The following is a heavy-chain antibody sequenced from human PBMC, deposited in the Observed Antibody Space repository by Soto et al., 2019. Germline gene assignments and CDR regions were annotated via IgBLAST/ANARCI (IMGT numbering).Heavy chain of an antibody. CDR3: ARGPLSSSGWFRYYYGMDV. CDR1: GGSFSGYY. J-gene: IGHJ6*02. D-gene: IGHD6-19*01. Sequence: SETLSLTCAVYGGSFSGYYWSWIRQPPGKGLEWIGEINHSGSTNYNPSLKSRVTISVDTSKNQFSLKLSSVTAADTAVYYCARGPLSSSGWFRYYYGMDVWGQGTTVTVSS. CDR2: INHSGST. V-gene: IGHV4-34*01.